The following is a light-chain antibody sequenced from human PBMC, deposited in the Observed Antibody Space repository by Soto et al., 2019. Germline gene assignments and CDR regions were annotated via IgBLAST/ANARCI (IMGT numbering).Light chain of an antibody. Sequence: QPVLTQSSSASASLGSSVKLTCTLSSGHSSYIIAWHQQQPGKAPRYLMKLEGSGSYNKGSGVPDRFSGSSSGADRYLTISNLQFEDEADYYCETWDSKTQNLVFGGGTKVTVL. V-gene: IGLV4-60*02. CDR2: LEGSGSY. CDR3: ETWDSKTQNLV. J-gene: IGLJ3*02. CDR1: SGHSSYI.